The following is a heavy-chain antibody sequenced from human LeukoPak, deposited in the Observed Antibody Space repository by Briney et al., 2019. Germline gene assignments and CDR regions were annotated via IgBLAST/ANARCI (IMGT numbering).Heavy chain of an antibody. D-gene: IGHD6-13*01. CDR1: GFTFSSYG. Sequence: GGSLRLSCAAPGFTFSSYGMHWVRQAPGKGLEWVAVISYDGSNKYYADSVKGRFTISRDNSRNTLYLQMNSLRAEDTAVYYCAKTRAWDGTHTSFVFDIWGQGTMVTVSS. J-gene: IGHJ3*02. V-gene: IGHV3-30*18. CDR3: AKTRAWDGTHTSFVFDI. CDR2: ISYDGSNK.